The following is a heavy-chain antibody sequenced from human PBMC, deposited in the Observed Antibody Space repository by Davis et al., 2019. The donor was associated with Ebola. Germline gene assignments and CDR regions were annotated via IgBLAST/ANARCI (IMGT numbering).Heavy chain of an antibody. V-gene: IGHV3-30*03. CDR2: ISYDGSNK. J-gene: IGHJ4*02. CDR1: GFTFSSYG. CDR3: ATPTWGPDH. D-gene: IGHD1-26*01. Sequence: GESLKISCAASGFTFSSYGMHWVRQAPGKGLDWVAFISYDGSNKYYADSVKGRFTISRDNSKNTLYLQMNSLRAEDTAVYYCATPTWGPDHWGQGTLVTVSS.